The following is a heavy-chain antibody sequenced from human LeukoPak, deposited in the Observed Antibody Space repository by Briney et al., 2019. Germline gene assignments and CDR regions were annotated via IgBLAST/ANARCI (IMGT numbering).Heavy chain of an antibody. Sequence: GGSLRLSCAASGFTFSFYSMHWVRQAPGEGQEWVSTISSTSSYIYSADSLKGRFTISRDNAKNSLYLQMSTLRAEDTAVYYCARGQLWQTGWFDPWGQGTLVTVSS. D-gene: IGHD5-18*01. CDR1: GFTFSFYS. J-gene: IGHJ5*02. CDR3: ARGQLWQTGWFDP. CDR2: ISSTSSYI. V-gene: IGHV3-21*01.